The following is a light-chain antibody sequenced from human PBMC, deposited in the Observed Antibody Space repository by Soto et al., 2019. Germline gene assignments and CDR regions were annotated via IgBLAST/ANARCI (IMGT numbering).Light chain of an antibody. CDR1: QSISSY. J-gene: IGKJ4*01. V-gene: IGKV1-39*01. Sequence: DIQMTQSPSSLSASVGDRVSITCRASQSISSYLNWYQQKPGKAPKLLIYAASSLQSGVPSRFSGSGSGTDFTLTISSLQPEDFATYYCQQSYSTPPLTFGGGTKVELK. CDR2: AAS. CDR3: QQSYSTPPLT.